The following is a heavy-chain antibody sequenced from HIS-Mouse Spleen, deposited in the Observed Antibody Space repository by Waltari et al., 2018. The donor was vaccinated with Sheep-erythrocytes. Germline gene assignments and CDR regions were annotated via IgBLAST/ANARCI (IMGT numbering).Heavy chain of an antibody. D-gene: IGHD6-13*01. J-gene: IGHJ4*02. V-gene: IGHV1-18*01. CDR3: ARDRGRIAAAGMSCWYDY. Sequence: QVQLVQSGAEVKKPGASVKVSCKASGYTFTSYGISWVAQAPGPGLELMGWINAETGKQNWGRQDKGRVTMTTEPATAAAYMELRSLVSDDTAVYYCARDRGRIAAAGMSCWYDYWGQGTLVTVSS. CDR1: GYTFTSYG. CDR2: INAETGK.